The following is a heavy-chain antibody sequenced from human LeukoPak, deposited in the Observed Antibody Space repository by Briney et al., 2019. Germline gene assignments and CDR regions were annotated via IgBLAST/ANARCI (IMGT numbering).Heavy chain of an antibody. Sequence: PSETLSLTCTVSGVSISSKSYFWGWIRQPPGKGLEWIGNVYYSGRTDYNPSLKSRVTISVDTSKNQFSLKLSSVTAADTAVYYCARDGGYGSGSHYYNYWGQGTLVTVSS. J-gene: IGHJ4*02. CDR2: VYYSGRT. V-gene: IGHV4-39*07. D-gene: IGHD3-10*01. CDR1: GVSISSKSYF. CDR3: ARDGGYGSGSHYYNY.